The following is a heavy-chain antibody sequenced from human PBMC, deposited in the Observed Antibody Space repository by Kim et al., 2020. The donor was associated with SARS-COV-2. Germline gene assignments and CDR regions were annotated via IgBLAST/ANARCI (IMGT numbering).Heavy chain of an antibody. Sequence: GASVKVRFTISGDNARNSLYLQMNSLTAEDTAVYYCVTDGDIGKFVYWGQGTLVPVSS. D-gene: IGHD2-21*02. CDR3: VTDGDIGKFVY. V-gene: IGHV3-7*01. J-gene: IGHJ4*02.